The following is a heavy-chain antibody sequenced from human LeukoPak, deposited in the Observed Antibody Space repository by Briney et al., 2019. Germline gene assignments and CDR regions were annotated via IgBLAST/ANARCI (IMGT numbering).Heavy chain of an antibody. J-gene: IGHJ5*02. V-gene: IGHV4-59*01. CDR3: ATNLPGYSYGYWVA. CDR1: GGSMSNYY. CDR2: MFYTGSG. D-gene: IGHD5-18*01. Sequence: SETLSLTCTVSGGSMSNYYWNWIRQPPGKGLEWIGYMFYTGSGKYNPSLKSRVTIPVDTSKRQISLKLTSVTTADTAVYYCATNLPGYSYGYWVAWGQGTLVTVSS.